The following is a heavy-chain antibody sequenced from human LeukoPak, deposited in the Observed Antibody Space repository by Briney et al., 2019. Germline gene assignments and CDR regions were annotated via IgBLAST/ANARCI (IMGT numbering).Heavy chain of an antibody. Sequence: SETLSLTCSVSGSSVSSDEYYWSWVRQHPGKGLEFIGSIYYSGSTYYNPSLKGRLTISVDLSENQFSLKLSSVTAADTAVYYCARLEQTSWFDPWGPGTLVIVSS. J-gene: IGHJ5*02. D-gene: IGHD1/OR15-1a*01. V-gene: IGHV4-31*03. CDR2: IYYSGST. CDR1: GSSVSSDEYY. CDR3: ARLEQTSWFDP.